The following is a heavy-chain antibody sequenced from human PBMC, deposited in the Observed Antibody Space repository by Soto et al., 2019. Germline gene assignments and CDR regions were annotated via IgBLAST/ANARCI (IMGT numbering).Heavy chain of an antibody. CDR1: GGSISSGDYY. CDR3: ALFGVVITEVDY. CDR2: IYYSGST. V-gene: IGHV4-30-4*01. D-gene: IGHD3-3*01. Sequence: SETLSLTCTVSGGSISSGDYYWSWIRQPPGKGLEWIGYIYYSGSTYYNPSLKSRVTISVDTSKNQFSLKLGSVTAADTAVYYCALFGVVITEVDYWGQGTLVTVSS. J-gene: IGHJ4*02.